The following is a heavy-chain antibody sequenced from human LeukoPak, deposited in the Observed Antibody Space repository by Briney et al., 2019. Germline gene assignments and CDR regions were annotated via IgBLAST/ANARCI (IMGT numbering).Heavy chain of an antibody. J-gene: IGHJ4*02. D-gene: IGHD1-7*01. CDR3: ARGMGTTAFADFDL. CDR2: ISAYNGNT. Sequence: ASVKVSCKASAYSLTSYGISWVRQAPGQGLEWMGWISAYNGNTNYAQRLQGRASLTTDTSTSTAYLELRSLRSDDPAVYYCARGMGTTAFADFDLWGQGTLVTVSS. V-gene: IGHV1-18*01. CDR1: AYSLTSYG.